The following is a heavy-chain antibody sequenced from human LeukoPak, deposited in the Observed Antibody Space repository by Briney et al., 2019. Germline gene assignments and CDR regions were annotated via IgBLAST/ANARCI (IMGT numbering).Heavy chain of an antibody. CDR2: IYYSGST. V-gene: IGHV4-39*01. D-gene: IGHD6-19*01. CDR1: GGSISSSSYY. CDR3: ARGRAVAPFDY. J-gene: IGHJ4*02. Sequence: SETLSLTCTVSGGSISSSSYYWGWIRQPPGKGLEWIGSIYYSGSTYYNPSLKSRVTISVDTSKNQFSLKLSSVTAADTAVYYCARGRAVAPFDYWGQGTLVTVSS.